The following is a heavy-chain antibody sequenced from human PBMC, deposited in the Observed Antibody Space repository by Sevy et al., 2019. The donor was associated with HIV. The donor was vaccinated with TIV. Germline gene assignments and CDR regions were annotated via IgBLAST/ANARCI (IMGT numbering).Heavy chain of an antibody. CDR1: GFSLNTYW. CDR2: IKQDASVT. D-gene: IGHD6-13*01. CDR3: VRAVAADGSF. V-gene: IGHV3-7*01. J-gene: IGHJ4*02. Sequence: GGSLRLSCAASGFSLNTYWMSWVRQAPGKGLEWVANIKQDASVTYYVDSVKGRFTISRDNARNFLFLQMNSLRAEDTARYYCVRAVAADGSFWGQGTLVTVSS.